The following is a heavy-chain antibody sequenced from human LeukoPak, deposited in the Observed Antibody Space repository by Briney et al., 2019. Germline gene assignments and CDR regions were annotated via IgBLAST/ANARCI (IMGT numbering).Heavy chain of an antibody. Sequence: SETLSLTCAVYGGSFSGYYWSWIRQPPGKGLEWIGEINHSGSTNYNPSLKSRVTISVDTSKNQFSLKLSSVTAADTAVYYCARFRGTSRWFDPWGQGTLVTVSS. J-gene: IGHJ5*02. CDR1: GGSFSGYY. CDR3: ARFRGTSRWFDP. V-gene: IGHV4-34*01. D-gene: IGHD1-26*01. CDR2: INHSGST.